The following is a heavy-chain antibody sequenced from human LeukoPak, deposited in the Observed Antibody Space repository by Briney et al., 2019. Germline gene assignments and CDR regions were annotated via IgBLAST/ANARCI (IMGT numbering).Heavy chain of an antibody. Sequence: PSETLSLTCTVSGGSIASYYWTWIRQPPGKGLEYIGFIFYSGTTNYNPSLKSRVTISLDTSKSQFSLRLTSVTAADTAVYYCARREGRGSPRGSLDFWGQGALVTVSS. CDR3: ARREGRGSPRGSLDF. D-gene: IGHD3-10*01. CDR2: IFYSGTT. CDR1: GGSIASYY. V-gene: IGHV4-59*01. J-gene: IGHJ4*02.